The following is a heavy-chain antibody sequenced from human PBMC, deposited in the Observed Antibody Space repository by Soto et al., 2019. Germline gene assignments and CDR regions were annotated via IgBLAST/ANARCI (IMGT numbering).Heavy chain of an antibody. CDR3: AREGSELDYYYYGMDV. J-gene: IGHJ6*02. D-gene: IGHD3-10*01. Sequence: PSETLSLTCTVSGGSISSYYWSWIRQPPGKGLEWIGYIYYSGSTNYNPSLKSRVTISVDTSKNQFSLKLSSVTAADTAVYYCAREGSELDYYYYGMDVWGQGTTVTVSS. CDR1: GGSISSYY. CDR2: IYYSGST. V-gene: IGHV4-59*01.